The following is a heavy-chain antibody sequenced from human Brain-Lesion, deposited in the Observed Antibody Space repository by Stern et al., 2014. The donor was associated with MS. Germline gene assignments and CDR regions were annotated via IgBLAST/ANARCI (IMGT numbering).Heavy chain of an antibody. CDR1: GFTFGSCA. CDR3: AKDRQYLTYFFDH. Sequence: EQLVESGGGVVQPGRPLRLSCVASGFTFGSCAMHWVRQAPGKGLEWVAGATYDGSNKYYADSVKGRFTISRDNSRNTLYMQMSSLRPEDTAVYYCAKDRQYLTYFFDHWGQGSLVTVSS. CDR2: ATYDGSNK. D-gene: IGHD2/OR15-2a*01. J-gene: IGHJ5*02. V-gene: IGHV3-30*18.